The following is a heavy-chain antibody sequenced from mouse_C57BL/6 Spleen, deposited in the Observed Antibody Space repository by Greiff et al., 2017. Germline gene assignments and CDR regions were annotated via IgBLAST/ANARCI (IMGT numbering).Heavy chain of an antibody. Sequence: GGGLVQPGGSMKLSCAASGFTFSDAWMDWVRQSPEKGLEWVAEIRNKANNHATYYSESVKGRFTIPRDDSKSSVYLQMNSLRAEDTGIYYWTSPDGYDLFAYWGQGTLVTVSA. CDR2: IRNKANNHAT. CDR3: TSPDGYDLFAY. V-gene: IGHV6-6*01. J-gene: IGHJ3*01. D-gene: IGHD2-2*01. CDR1: GFTFSDAW.